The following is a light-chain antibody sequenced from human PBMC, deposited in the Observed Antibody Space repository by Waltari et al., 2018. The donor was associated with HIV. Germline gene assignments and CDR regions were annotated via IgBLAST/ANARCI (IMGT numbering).Light chain of an antibody. Sequence: SSELTQASAVSVALGQTVRITSQGDSISKYFLDWYQQKPWPAPKYVIFGDNNRPPGIPDRFSGSCSGNTASLIISGAQAEDESDFYCSCRANNIHHWVFGGGTKLTVL. V-gene: IGLV3-19*01. CDR3: SCRANNIHHWV. J-gene: IGLJ3*02. CDR2: GDN. CDR1: SISKYF.